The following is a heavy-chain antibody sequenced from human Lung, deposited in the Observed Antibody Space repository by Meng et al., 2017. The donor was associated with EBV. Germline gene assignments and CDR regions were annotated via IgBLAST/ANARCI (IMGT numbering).Heavy chain of an antibody. Sequence: QGQLQQWGAGLLKPSETLSLTCAVYGGPFSTYYWSWIRQPPGKGLEWIGEINRSGSTNYNPSLKSRLTVSMDTSKNQFSLKLSSVTAADTAVYYCARLYRGGWYLWGRGTLVTVSS. V-gene: IGHV4-34*01. J-gene: IGHJ4*02. CDR1: GGPFSTYY. CDR3: ARLYRGGWYL. CDR2: INRSGST. D-gene: IGHD6-19*01.